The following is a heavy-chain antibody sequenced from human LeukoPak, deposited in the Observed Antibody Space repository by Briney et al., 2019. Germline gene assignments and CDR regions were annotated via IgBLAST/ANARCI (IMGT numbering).Heavy chain of an antibody. J-gene: IGHJ5*02. CDR1: GGSISSYY. CDR3: ARTGYYDSSGYYSP. CDR2: IYYSGST. Sequence: SETLSLTCAISGGSISSYYWNWIRQPPGKGLEWIGYIYYSGSTNYNPFLKSRVTISVDRSKNQFSLKLSSVTAADTAVYYCARTGYYDSSGYYSPWGQGTLVTVSS. V-gene: IGHV4-59*01. D-gene: IGHD3-22*01.